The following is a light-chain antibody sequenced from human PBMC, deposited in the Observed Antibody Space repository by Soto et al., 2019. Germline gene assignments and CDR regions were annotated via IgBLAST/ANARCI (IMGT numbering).Light chain of an antibody. Sequence: ESVLTQSPGTLSLSPGERATLSCRASQTVSSNLAWYQQKPGQAPRLLIHDASSRATGIPARFSGSGSETDFTLTISSLEPEDFALYYCQQRSSWPPSITFGQGTRLEIK. CDR1: QTVSSN. V-gene: IGKV3-11*01. CDR2: DAS. J-gene: IGKJ5*01. CDR3: QQRSSWPPSIT.